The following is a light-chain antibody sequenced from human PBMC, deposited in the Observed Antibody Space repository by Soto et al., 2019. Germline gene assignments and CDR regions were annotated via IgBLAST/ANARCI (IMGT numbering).Light chain of an antibody. CDR2: GAF. J-gene: IGKJ4*01. CDR1: QSVSYN. V-gene: IGKV3-15*01. CDR3: QQYKNWPPLT. Sequence: EIVMTQSTATLSVSPWETATLSCRASQSVSYNLAWYQQKPGQGPRLLIYGAFTRATGIPARFSGSGSGTEFTLTISSLQSEDFALYYCQQYKNWPPLTFGGGNKVEIK.